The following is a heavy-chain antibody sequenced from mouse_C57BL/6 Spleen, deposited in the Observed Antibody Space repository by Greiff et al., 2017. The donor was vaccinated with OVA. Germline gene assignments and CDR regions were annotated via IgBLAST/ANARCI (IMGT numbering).Heavy chain of an antibody. Sequence: VQLQQPGPELVKPGASVKLSCKASGYTFTSYWMHWVKQRPGQGLEWIGNINPSNGGTNYNEKFKSKATLTVDKSSSTAYMQLSSPTSEDSAVYYCARWSITTDYYAMDYWGQGTSVTVSS. V-gene: IGHV1-53*01. CDR3: ARWSITTDYYAMDY. J-gene: IGHJ4*01. CDR1: GYTFTSYW. CDR2: INPSNGGT. D-gene: IGHD1-1*01.